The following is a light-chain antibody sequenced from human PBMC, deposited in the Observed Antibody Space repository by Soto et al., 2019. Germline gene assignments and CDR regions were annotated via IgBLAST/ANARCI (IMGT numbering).Light chain of an antibody. CDR2: DVS. Sequence: QSVLTQPASVSGSPGQSITISCTGTSSDVGGYNYVSWYQQHPGKAPKLMIYDVSNRPSGVSNRFSGSKSGNTASLTISGLQAEYEVDCYRNSYTIISSRVFRTATKV. CDR1: SSDVGGYNY. V-gene: IGLV2-14*01. CDR3: NSYTIISSRV. J-gene: IGLJ1*01.